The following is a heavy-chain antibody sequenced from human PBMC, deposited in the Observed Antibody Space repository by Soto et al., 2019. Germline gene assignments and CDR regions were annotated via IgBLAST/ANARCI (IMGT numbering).Heavy chain of an antibody. CDR1: GGSITIGGYC. CDR3: VSVWFGEGCWFDY. CDR2: ICHSGNT. J-gene: IGHJ5*01. V-gene: IGHV4-30-2*01. Sequence: SETLSLTCTVSGGSITIGGYCWSWIRQPPGQGLEWIGYICHSGNTYYNPSLKSRVTTSLDRSKNQFSLNLSSVTAADTAVYYGVSVWFGEGCWFDYWGQGTLVTVSS. D-gene: IGHD3-10*01.